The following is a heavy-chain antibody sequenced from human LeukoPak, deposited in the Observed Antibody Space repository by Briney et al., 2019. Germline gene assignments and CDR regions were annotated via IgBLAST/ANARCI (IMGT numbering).Heavy chain of an antibody. CDR1: GYSFTSYW. CDR3: ARRGIAVAGTPAEYFHH. J-gene: IGHJ1*01. Sequence: GESLKISCKGSGYSFTSYWIGWVRQMPGKGLEWMGIIYPGDSDTRYSPSFQGQVTISADKSISTAYLHWSSLKASDTAMYYCARRGIAVAGTPAEYFHHWGQGTLVTVSS. D-gene: IGHD6-19*01. V-gene: IGHV5-51*01. CDR2: IYPGDSDT.